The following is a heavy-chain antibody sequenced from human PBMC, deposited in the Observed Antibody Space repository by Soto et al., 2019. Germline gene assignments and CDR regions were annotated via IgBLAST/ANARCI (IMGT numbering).Heavy chain of an antibody. CDR1: GFTFSSYR. CDR2: ISSSSSYI. CDR3: ARGALAGPNVVHYYYGMDV. D-gene: IGHD6-19*01. J-gene: IGHJ6*02. V-gene: IGHV3-21*01. Sequence: GGSLRLSCAASGFTFSSYRLPWVRQAPGKGLEWVSSISSSSSYIYYADSVKGRFTISTDNAKNSLHLQMNSLRAEDTAVYYCARGALAGPNVVHYYYGMDVWGQGTTVTVSS.